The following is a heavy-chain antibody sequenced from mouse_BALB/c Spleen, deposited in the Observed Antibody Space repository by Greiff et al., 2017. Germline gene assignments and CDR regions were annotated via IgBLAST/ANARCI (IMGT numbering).Heavy chain of an antibody. D-gene: IGHD2-1*01. V-gene: IGHV1-9*01. J-gene: IGHJ3*01. CDR1: GYTFSSYW. CDR2: ILPGSGST. Sequence: QVQLKQSGAELMKPGASVKISCKATGYTFSSYWIEWVKQRPGHGLEWIGEILPGSGSTNYNEKFKGKATFTADTSSNTAYMQLSSLTSEDSAVYYCARADYGNYVEFAYWGQGTLVTVSA. CDR3: ARADYGNYVEFAY.